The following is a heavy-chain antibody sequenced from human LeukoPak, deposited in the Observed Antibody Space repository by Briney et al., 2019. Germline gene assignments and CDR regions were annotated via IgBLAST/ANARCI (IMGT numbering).Heavy chain of an antibody. CDR3: ATATDYFDY. CDR1: GYTLTELS. Sequence: ASVKVSCTVSGYTLTELSVHWVRQGPGKGLEWMGGFDPENGETIYAQSFQGRLTMTEDTSTDTAYMELSSLRSEDTAVYYCATATDYFDYWGQGTLVTVSS. J-gene: IGHJ4*02. CDR2: FDPENGET. V-gene: IGHV1-24*01.